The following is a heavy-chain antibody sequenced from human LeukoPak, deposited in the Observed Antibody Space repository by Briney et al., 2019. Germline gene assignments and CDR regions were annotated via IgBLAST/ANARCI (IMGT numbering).Heavy chain of an antibody. Sequence: ASVKVSCKASGGTFSSYAISWVRQAPGQGLEWMGRIIPIFGIANYAQKFQGRVTITADESTSTAYMELSSLRSEDTAVYYCARDRGCSGGSCHHFPLGYYYYGMDVWGKGTTVTVSS. V-gene: IGHV1-69*13. D-gene: IGHD2-15*01. CDR1: GGTFSSYA. CDR3: ARDRGCSGGSCHHFPLGYYYYGMDV. J-gene: IGHJ6*04. CDR2: IIPIFGIA.